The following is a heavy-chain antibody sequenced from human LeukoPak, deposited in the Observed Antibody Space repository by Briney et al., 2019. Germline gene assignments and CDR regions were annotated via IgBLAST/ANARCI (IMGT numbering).Heavy chain of an antibody. CDR1: GFTFDDYA. V-gene: IGHV3-9*01. CDR2: ISWNSGSI. J-gene: IGHJ4*02. CDR3: AKGSDYGDYIFDY. Sequence: SGRSLRLSCAASGFTFDDYAMHWVRHAPGKGLEWVSGISWNSGSIGYADSVKGRFTISRDNAKNSLYLQMNSLRAEDTALYYCAKGSDYGDYIFDYWGQGTLVTVSS. D-gene: IGHD4-17*01.